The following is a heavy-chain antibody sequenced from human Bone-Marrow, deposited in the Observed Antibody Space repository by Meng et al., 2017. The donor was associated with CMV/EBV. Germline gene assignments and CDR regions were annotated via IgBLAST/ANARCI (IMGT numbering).Heavy chain of an antibody. CDR3: PRVTYYDFWSGYFNWFDP. Sequence: ASVKVSCKASGYTFTSYGISWVRQAPGQGLEWMGWISAYNGNTNYAQKLQGRVTMTTDTSTSTAYMELRSLRSDDTAVYYCPRVTYYDFWSGYFNWFDPWGQATLVTVSS. CDR1: GYTFTSYG. D-gene: IGHD3-3*01. J-gene: IGHJ5*02. V-gene: IGHV1-18*01. CDR2: ISAYNGNT.